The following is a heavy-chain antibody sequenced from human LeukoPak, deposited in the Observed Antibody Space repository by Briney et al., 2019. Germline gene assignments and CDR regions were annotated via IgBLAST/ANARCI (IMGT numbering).Heavy chain of an antibody. J-gene: IGHJ4*02. CDR3: ARGYGGNSVPLY. D-gene: IGHD4-23*01. Sequence: ASVKVSCKASGYTFTGYYMRWVRQAPGQGLEWMGWINPNSGGTNYAQKFQGRVTMTRDTSISTAYMELSRLRSDDTAVYYCARGYGGNSVPLYWGQGTLVTVSS. V-gene: IGHV1-2*02. CDR1: GYTFTGYY. CDR2: INPNSGGT.